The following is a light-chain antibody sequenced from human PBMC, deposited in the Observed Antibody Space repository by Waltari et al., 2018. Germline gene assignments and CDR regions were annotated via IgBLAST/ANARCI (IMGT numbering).Light chain of an antibody. CDR1: QSIRSY. CDR2: TAS. V-gene: IGKV1-39*01. Sequence: DIQMTQSPSSLSASVGDRVTITCRTSQSIRSYLNWYQQKPGKAPKLLIYTASNLHSGVPSRFSGSGSETDFTLAISSLQPEDFATYYCQQSYSTPRTFGQGTKVEI. J-gene: IGKJ1*01. CDR3: QQSYSTPRT.